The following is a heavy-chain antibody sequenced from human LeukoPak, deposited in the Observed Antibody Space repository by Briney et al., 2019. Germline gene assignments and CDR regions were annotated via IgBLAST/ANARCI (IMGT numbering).Heavy chain of an antibody. CDR2: MYYSGST. CDR1: GGSISYYY. J-gene: IGHJ4*02. D-gene: IGHD4-23*01. V-gene: IGHV4-59*01. CDR3: ARGRYGGNSGFFDY. Sequence: PSETLSLTCTVSGGSISYYYWSWIRQPPGKGLEWIGYMYYSGSTNYNPSLRSRVTVSVGTSKNQFSLRLSSVTAADTAVYYCARGRYGGNSGFFDYWGQGTLVTVSS.